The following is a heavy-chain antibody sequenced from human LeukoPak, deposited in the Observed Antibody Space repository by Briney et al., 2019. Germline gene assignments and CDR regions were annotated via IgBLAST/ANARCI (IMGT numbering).Heavy chain of an antibody. Sequence: GGSLRLSCAASGFTFSSYWMSWVRQAPGKGLEWVANIKQDGSEKYYVDSVKGRFTISRDNAKNSLYLQMNSLRAEDTAVYYCARDFYYYGSGFAFDIWGQGTMVTVSS. D-gene: IGHD3-10*01. V-gene: IGHV3-7*01. CDR1: GFTFSSYW. CDR3: ARDFYYYGSGFAFDI. J-gene: IGHJ3*02. CDR2: IKQDGSEK.